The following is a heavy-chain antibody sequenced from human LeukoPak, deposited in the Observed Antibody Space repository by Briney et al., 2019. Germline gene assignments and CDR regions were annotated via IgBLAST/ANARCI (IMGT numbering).Heavy chain of an antibody. J-gene: IGHJ4*02. CDR3: ARDRTTVATPRYFDY. D-gene: IGHD4-23*01. CDR1: GFTFSSYS. Sequence: GGSLRLSCAASGFTFSSYSLNWVRQAPGKGLEWVSYISRSSSTIYADSVKGRFTISRDNANNSLYLQMNSLRDDDTAVYYCARDRTTVATPRYFDYWGQGTLVTVSS. CDR2: ISRSSST. V-gene: IGHV3-48*02.